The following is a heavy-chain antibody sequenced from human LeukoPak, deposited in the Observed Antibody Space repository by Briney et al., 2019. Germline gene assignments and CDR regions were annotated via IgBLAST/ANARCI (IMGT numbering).Heavy chain of an antibody. CDR1: GFTFSSYE. CDR2: ISSSGSTI. CDR3: AELGITMIGGI. V-gene: IGHV3-48*03. D-gene: IGHD3-10*02. J-gene: IGHJ6*04. Sequence: GGSLRLSCAASGFTFSSYEINWVRQAPGKGLEWVSYISSSGSTIYYADSVKGRFTISRDNAKNSLYLQMNSLRAEDTAVYYCAELGITMIGGIWGKGTTVTISS.